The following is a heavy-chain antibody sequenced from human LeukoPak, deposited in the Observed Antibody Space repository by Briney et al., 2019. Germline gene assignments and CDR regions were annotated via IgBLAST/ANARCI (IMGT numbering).Heavy chain of an antibody. D-gene: IGHD2-2*01. V-gene: IGHV3-30*02. CDR3: AKGSIAFCSSTGCYPDS. CDR1: GFTFSSCG. J-gene: IGHJ4*02. CDR2: VRYDGSSK. Sequence: GGSLRLSCSASGFTFSSCGIHWVRRAPGKGLEWVAFVRYDGSSKYYADSVKGRFTISRDNSKNTVYLQMNSLRDEYAAVYSCAKGSIAFCSSTGCYPDSWGQGTLVTVSS.